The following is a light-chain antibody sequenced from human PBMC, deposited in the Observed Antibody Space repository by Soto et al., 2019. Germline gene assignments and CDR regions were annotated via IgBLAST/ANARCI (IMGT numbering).Light chain of an antibody. J-gene: IGKJ1*01. CDR3: QQYRNWPRP. CDR1: QSVDIN. V-gene: IGKV3-15*01. CDR2: GAS. Sequence: EKVMSQSPGTLSVSPGDRVTLSCRASQSVDINLAWYQQRAGQAPRLLVYGASTKATDMPGRFSGRGSGTEFTLTINNLQSEDFAVYYCQQYRNWPRPFGQGTKVDIK.